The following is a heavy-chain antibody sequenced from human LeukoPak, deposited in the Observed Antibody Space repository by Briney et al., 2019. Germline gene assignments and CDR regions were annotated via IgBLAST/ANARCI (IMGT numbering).Heavy chain of an antibody. CDR2: IYYSGST. D-gene: IGHD3-10*01. CDR3: ARLNPLGELWDY. Sequence: PSETLSLTCTVSGGSISSSSYYWGWIRQPPGKGLEWIGSIYYSGSTYYNPSLKSRVTISVDTSKNQFSLKLSSVTAADTAVYYCARLNPLGELWDYWGQGTLVTVSS. V-gene: IGHV4-39*01. J-gene: IGHJ4*02. CDR1: GGSISSSSYY.